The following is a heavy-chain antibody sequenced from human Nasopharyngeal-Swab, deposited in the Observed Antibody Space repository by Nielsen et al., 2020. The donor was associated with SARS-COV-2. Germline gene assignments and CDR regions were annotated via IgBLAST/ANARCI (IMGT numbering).Heavy chain of an antibody. CDR1: GFTFSSYG. J-gene: IGHJ3*02. CDR2: ISYDGSNK. V-gene: IGHV3-30*18. Sequence: GESLKISCAASGFTFSSYGMHWVRQAPGKGLEWVAVISYDGSNKYYADSVKGRFTISRDNSKNTLYLQMNSLRAEDTAVYYCAKGRSNRDAFDIWGQGTMVTVSS. D-gene: IGHD1-14*01. CDR3: AKGRSNRDAFDI.